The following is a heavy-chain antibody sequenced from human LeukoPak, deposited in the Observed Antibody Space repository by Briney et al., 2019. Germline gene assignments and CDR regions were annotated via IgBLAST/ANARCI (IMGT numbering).Heavy chain of an antibody. CDR2: IYTSGST. D-gene: IGHD5-24*01. CDR1: GGSISSGSYY. CDR3: AGEEMATIF. Sequence: SETLSLTCTVSGGSISSGSYYWSWIRQPAGKGLEWIGRIYTSGSTNYNPSLKSRVTISVDTSKNQFSLKLSSVTAADTAVYYCAGEEMATIFWGQGTLVTVSS. V-gene: IGHV4-61*02. J-gene: IGHJ4*02.